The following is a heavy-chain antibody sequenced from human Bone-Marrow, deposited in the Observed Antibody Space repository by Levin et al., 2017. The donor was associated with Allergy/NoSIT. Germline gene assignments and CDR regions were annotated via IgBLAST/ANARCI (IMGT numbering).Heavy chain of an antibody. Sequence: VASVKVSCKVSGNILIELSMHWVRLTPGKGLEWMGGFDPEDGRTVYAQTFQGRLTLTEDTSTDTAYMELSSLRSEDTAVYYCATIKLAGWLLDGFDIWGQGTMVTVSS. CDR3: ATIKLAGWLLDGFDI. V-gene: IGHV1-24*01. CDR2: FDPEDGRT. D-gene: IGHD6-19*01. J-gene: IGHJ3*02. CDR1: GNILIELS.